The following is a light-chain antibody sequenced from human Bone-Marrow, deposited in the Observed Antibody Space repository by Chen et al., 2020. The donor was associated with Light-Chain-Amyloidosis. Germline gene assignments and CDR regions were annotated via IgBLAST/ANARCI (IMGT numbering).Light chain of an antibody. CDR1: EDTDNF. V-gene: IGKV1-33*01. CDR2: DAS. CDR3: QDYDSFPR. Sequence: DKQMTQSPSSLSASVGARVTITCQASEDTDNFLHWHQLRPGKAPKLLIYDASNLATGVPPMFSGSGSGTDFTLTSSQLQPEDLATYYCQDYDSFPRFGPGTKV. J-gene: IGKJ3*01.